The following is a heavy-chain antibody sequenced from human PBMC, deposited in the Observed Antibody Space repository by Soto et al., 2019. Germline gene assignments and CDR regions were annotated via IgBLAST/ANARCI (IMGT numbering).Heavy chain of an antibody. J-gene: IGHJ5*02. CDR2: IYHSGST. CDR3: ARGSIAADGRGDWFDP. V-gene: IGHV4-38-2*01. D-gene: IGHD6-13*01. CDR1: GYSISSGYY. Sequence: SETLSLTCAVSGYSISSGYYWGWIRQPPGKGLEWIGSIYHSGSTYYNPSLKSRVTISVDTSKNQFSLKLSSVTAADTAVYYCARGSIAADGRGDWFDPWGQGTLVTVSS.